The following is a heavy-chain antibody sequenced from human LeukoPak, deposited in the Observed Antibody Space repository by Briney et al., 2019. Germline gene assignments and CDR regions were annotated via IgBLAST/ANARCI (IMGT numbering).Heavy chain of an antibody. D-gene: IGHD3-9*01. Sequence: GGSLRLSCAASGFTFSDYYMSWIRQAPGKGLEWVSYISSSGSTIYYADSVKGRFTISRDNAKNSLYLQMNSLRAEDTAVYYCARSHYDILTGDEGSFDYWGQGTLVTVSS. V-gene: IGHV3-11*04. J-gene: IGHJ4*02. CDR3: ARSHYDILTGDEGSFDY. CDR2: ISSSGSTI. CDR1: GFTFSDYY.